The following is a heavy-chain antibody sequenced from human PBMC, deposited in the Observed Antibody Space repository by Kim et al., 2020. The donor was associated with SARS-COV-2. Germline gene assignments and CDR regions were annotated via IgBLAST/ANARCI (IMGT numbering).Heavy chain of an antibody. D-gene: IGHD6-13*01. Sequence: YADAVKGTITISRDNARNSLYQQMNGLRAEDTAVYYCARERIAAAGTFDYWGQGTLVTVSS. CDR3: ARERIAAAGTFDY. V-gene: IGHV3-11*06. J-gene: IGHJ4*02.